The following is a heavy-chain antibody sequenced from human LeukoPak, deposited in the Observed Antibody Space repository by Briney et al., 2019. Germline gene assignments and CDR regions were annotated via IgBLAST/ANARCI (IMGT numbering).Heavy chain of an antibody. CDR1: GGSITSYY. CDR3: ARSGGSGTYYDGSFDY. CDR2: IYTSGST. D-gene: IGHD1-26*01. V-gene: IGHV4-4*07. J-gene: IGHJ4*02. Sequence: SETLSLTRTVSGGSITSYYWSWIRQAAGKGLEWIGRIYTSGSTSYNPSPKSRVPMSVDTSKNQFSLKLSSVTAADTAVYYCARSGGSGTYYDGSFDYWGQGTLVTVSS.